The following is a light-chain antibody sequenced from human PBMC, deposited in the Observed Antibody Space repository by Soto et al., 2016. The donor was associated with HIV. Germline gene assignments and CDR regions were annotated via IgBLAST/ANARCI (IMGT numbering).Light chain of an antibody. CDR2: KDT. V-gene: IGLV3-25*03. CDR1: ALPKQY. CDR3: QSADSSGTYEGV. J-gene: IGLJ3*02. Sequence: SYELTQSPSVSVSPGQTAKITCSGDALPKQYAYWYQQKPGQAPQLIIKKDTERPSGIPERSSGSSSGTTVMLTISGVQAEDEADYYCQSADSSGTYEGVFGGGTRLTVL.